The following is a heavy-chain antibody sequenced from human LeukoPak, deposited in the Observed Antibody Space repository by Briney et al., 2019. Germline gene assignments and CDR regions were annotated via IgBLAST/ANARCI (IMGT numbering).Heavy chain of an antibody. Sequence: GGSLRLSCAASGFTFSTYWMSWVRQAPGKGLEWMANIKQDGSEKNYVDSVKGRFTISRDNAKNSLYLQMNSLRDDDTAVYYCARALVGTTSWGQGTLVTVSS. V-gene: IGHV3-7*01. J-gene: IGHJ4*02. D-gene: IGHD1-26*01. CDR3: ARALVGTTS. CDR1: GFTFSTYW. CDR2: IKQDGSEK.